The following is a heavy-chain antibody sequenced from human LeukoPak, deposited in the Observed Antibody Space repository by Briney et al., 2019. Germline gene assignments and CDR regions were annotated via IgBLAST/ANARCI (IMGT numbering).Heavy chain of an antibody. CDR2: TKQDRRKK. V-gene: IGHV3-7*01. J-gene: IGHJ4*02. Sequence: GVNLRFSCSASAFICSNYWMTWVRHAPGNGLNFWANTKQDRRKKYYVGSVKGRFTISRNNAKNSLYLQMNSLRAEDTAVYYWARNQRRLDYWGQRTLVTVSS. CDR1: AFICSNYW. D-gene: IGHD1-14*01. CDR3: ARNQRRLDY.